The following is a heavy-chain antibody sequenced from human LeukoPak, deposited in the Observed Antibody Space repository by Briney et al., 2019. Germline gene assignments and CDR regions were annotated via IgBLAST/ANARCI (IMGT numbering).Heavy chain of an antibody. CDR1: GGSINSYY. D-gene: IGHD5-18*01. CDR3: ARAEVLGYSYGFQRVDP. J-gene: IGHJ5*02. V-gene: IGHV4-4*07. Sequence: SETLSLTCTVSGGSINSYYWSWIRQPAGKGLEWIGRVYSSGNTNYNPSLKSRVSMSVDTSKNQFSLKLSSVTAADTAVYYCARAEVLGYSYGFQRVDPWGQGTLVTVSS. CDR2: VYSSGNT.